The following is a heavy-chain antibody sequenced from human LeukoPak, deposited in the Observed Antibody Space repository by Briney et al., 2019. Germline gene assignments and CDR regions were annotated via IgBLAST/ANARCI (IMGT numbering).Heavy chain of an antibody. J-gene: IGHJ4*02. V-gene: IGHV4-39*01. D-gene: IGHD1-26*01. Sequence: SETLSLTCTVSGGSISSSSYYWGWIRQPPGKGLEWIGSIYQSGSTDYNPSLKSRVTISIDTSKNQFSLKLSSVTAADTAVYYCARVLLVGAILDDFDYWGQGTLVTVSS. CDR1: GGSISSSSYY. CDR2: IYQSGST. CDR3: ARVLLVGAILDDFDY.